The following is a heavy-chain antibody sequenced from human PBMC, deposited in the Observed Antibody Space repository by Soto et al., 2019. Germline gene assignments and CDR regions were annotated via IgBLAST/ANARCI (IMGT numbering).Heavy chain of an antibody. J-gene: IGHJ5*02. V-gene: IGHV4-61*01. D-gene: IGHD6-13*01. CDR2: IYYSGST. Sequence: PSETLSLTCTFSGGSVSSGSYYWSWIRQPPGKGLEWIGYIYYSGSTNYNPSLKSRVTISVDTSKNQFSLKLSSVTAADTAVYYCAREFSSSWYWFDPWGQGTLVTVSS. CDR3: AREFSSSWYWFDP. CDR1: GGSVSSGSYY.